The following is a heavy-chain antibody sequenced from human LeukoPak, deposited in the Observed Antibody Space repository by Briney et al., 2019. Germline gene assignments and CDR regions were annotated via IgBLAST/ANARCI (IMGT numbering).Heavy chain of an antibody. CDR2: ISGSGGST. D-gene: IGHD5-12*01. V-gene: IGHV3-23*01. J-gene: IGHJ3*02. Sequence: GGSLRLSRAASGFTFSSYAMNWVRQAPGKGLEWVSGISGSGGSTYYADSVKGRFTISRDNSKNTLYLQMNSLRVKDTAVYYCAKEISCGYNDALGMCGPGRLLTVSS. CDR1: GFTFSSYA. CDR3: AKEISCGYNDALGM.